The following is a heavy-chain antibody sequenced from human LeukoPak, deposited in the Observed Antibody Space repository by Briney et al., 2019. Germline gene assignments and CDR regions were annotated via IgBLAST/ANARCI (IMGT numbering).Heavy chain of an antibody. CDR1: GGSLGSYY. J-gene: IGHJ4*02. CDR2: IYNTGSA. D-gene: IGHD1-26*01. Sequence: SETLSLTCTVSGGSLGSYYWSWIRQPPGKGLEWIGNIYNTGSANYNLSLRSRVTISVDKSKNQFSLKLTSVTDADTAVYYCARDGPSSGSYYDYWGQGTLVSVSS. V-gene: IGHV4-4*08. CDR3: ARDGPSSGSYYDY.